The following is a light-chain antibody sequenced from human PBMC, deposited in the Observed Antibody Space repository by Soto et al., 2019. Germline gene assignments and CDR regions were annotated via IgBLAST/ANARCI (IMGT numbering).Light chain of an antibody. CDR2: DGS. J-gene: IGKJ5*01. CDR3: QQFDSLPIT. V-gene: IGKV1-33*01. CDR1: QDITNY. Sequence: DIQMTQSPSSLSASVGDRVTITCQASQDITNYLNWYQQKPGKAPRLLVYDGSNLDTGVPSRFSRSGSGTHFSFTIGSLHPEDIATYYCQQFDSLPITFGQGTRLEI.